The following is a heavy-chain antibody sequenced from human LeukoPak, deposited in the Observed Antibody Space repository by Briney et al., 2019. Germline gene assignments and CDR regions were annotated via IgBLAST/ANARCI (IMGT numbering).Heavy chain of an antibody. V-gene: IGHV1-18*01. Sequence: GASVNVSCKASGYTFTSYGISWVRQAPGQGLEWMGWISAYNGNTNYAQKLQGRVTMTTDTSTSTAYMELRSLRSADTAVYYCARDVGLYDSSGYYYGAFAFDIWGQGTMVTVSS. CDR1: GYTFTSYG. CDR3: ARDVGLYDSSGYYYGAFAFDI. CDR2: ISAYNGNT. D-gene: IGHD3-22*01. J-gene: IGHJ3*02.